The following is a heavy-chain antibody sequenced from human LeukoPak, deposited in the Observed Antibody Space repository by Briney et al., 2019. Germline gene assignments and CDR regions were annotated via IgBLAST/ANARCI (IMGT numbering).Heavy chain of an antibody. CDR3: ARDTAPYSSSWYALYYYGMDV. V-gene: IGHV1-18*01. CDR1: GGTFSSYG. CDR2: ISAYNGNT. D-gene: IGHD6-13*01. Sequence: GASVKVSCKASGGTFSSYGISWVRQAPGQGLEWMGWISAYNGNTNYAQKLQGRVTMTTDTSTSTAYMELRSLRSDDTAVYYCARDTAPYSSSWYALYYYGMDVWGQGTTVTVSS. J-gene: IGHJ6*02.